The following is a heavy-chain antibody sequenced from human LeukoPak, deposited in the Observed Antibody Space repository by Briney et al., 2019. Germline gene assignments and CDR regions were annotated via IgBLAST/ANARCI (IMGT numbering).Heavy chain of an antibody. Sequence: ASVKVSCKASGYTFTSYDINWVRQATGRGLEWMGWMNPNSGNTGYAQKFQGRVTMTRNTSISTAYMELSSLRSEDTAVYYCARETTTGDYFDYWGQGTLVTVSS. D-gene: IGHD1-26*01. CDR2: MNPNSGNT. V-gene: IGHV1-8*01. J-gene: IGHJ4*02. CDR3: ARETTTGDYFDY. CDR1: GYTFTSYD.